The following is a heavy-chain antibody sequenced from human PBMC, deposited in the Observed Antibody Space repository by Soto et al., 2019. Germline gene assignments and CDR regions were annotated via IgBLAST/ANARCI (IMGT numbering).Heavy chain of an antibody. CDR3: ARNTSGWNLDY. J-gene: IGHJ4*01. Sequence: SETLSLTGTVSSSPINSRYYWGWIRQTPGKGLEWVASIYHSVSTHYNPSLKSRATISVGTSNNQFSLRLSSVTAADTAIYYCARNTSGWNLDYCGHGAQVTV. CDR2: IYHSVST. CDR1: SSPINSRYY. D-gene: IGHD6-19*01. V-gene: IGHV4-38-2*02.